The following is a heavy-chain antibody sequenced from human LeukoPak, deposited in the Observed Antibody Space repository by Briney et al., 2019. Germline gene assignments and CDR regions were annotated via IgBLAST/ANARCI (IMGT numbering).Heavy chain of an antibody. CDR1: GFTLGAFA. D-gene: IGHD1-26*01. V-gene: IGHV3-43*02. Sequence: PGGSLRLSCAASGFTLGAFAMHWVRQASGKGLEWVSLIDKDGRKTYYADSVKGRFTISRDNSKNSLYLQMTSLRTEDTALYYCATWAFYHSLDVWGQGATVTVSS. CDR2: IDKDGRKT. J-gene: IGHJ6*02. CDR3: ATWAFYHSLDV.